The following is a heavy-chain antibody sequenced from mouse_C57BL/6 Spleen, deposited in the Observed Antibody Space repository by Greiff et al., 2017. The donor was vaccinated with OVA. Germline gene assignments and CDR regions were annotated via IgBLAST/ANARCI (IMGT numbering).Heavy chain of an antibody. CDR2: IDPSDSYT. V-gene: IGHV1-69*01. CDR1: GYTFTSYW. CDR3: ARSSGYDYAMDY. D-gene: IGHD3-2*02. J-gene: IGHJ4*01. Sequence: QVQLQQPGAELVMPGASVKLSCKASGYTFTSYWMHWVKQRPGQGLEWIGEIDPSDSYTNYNQKFKGKSTLTVDKSSSTAYMQLSSLTSEASAVYYCARSSGYDYAMDYWGQGTSVTVSS.